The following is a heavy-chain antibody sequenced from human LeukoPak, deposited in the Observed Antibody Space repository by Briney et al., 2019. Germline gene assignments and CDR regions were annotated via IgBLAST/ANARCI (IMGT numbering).Heavy chain of an antibody. Sequence: GRSLRLSCVASGITFSSPSMSWVRRAPGKGLEWVAAIGGSGANTYYADSVTGQFTISRDNSKNTLYLQTNTVRAEDTAVYYCAKGSTTWGTEYFQNWGQGTLVTVSS. CDR1: GITFSSPS. CDR3: AKGSTTWGTEYFQN. D-gene: IGHD3-16*01. CDR2: IGGSGANT. V-gene: IGHV3-23*01. J-gene: IGHJ1*01.